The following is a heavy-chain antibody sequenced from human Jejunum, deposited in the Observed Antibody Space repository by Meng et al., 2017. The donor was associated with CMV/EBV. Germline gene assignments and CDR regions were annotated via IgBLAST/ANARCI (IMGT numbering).Heavy chain of an antibody. CDR2: IYSDGKNT. J-gene: IGHJ4*02. Sequence: SGFTFSCSCMPCGPQAPGQGLGWVSRIYSDGKNTKYADSVKGRFTISRDNAKNALFLQMNSLRADDTAVYYCASGLPTSSGYYYAGYWGQGALVTVSS. D-gene: IGHD3-22*01. CDR1: GFTFSCSC. CDR3: ASGLPTSSGYYYAGY. V-gene: IGHV3-74*01.